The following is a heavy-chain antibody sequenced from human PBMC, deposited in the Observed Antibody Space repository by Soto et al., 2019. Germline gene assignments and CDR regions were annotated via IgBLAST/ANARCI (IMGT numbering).Heavy chain of an antibody. D-gene: IGHD3-3*01. J-gene: IGHJ4*02. CDR2: IIPIFGTA. CDR1: GGTSSSYA. Sequence: SVKVSCKASGGTSSSYAISWVRQAPGQGLEWMGGIIPIFGTANYAQKFQGRVTITADESTSTAYMELSSLRSEDTAVYYCASGVFGVVIVFDYWGQGTLVTVSS. V-gene: IGHV1-69*13. CDR3: ASGVFGVVIVFDY.